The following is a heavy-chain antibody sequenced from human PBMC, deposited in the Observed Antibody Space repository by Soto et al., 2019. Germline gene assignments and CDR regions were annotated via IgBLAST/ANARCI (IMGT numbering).Heavy chain of an antibody. CDR1: GFTFSSYG. J-gene: IGHJ4*02. V-gene: IGHV3-33*01. Sequence: QVQLVESGGGVVQPGRSLRLSCAASGFTFSSYGMHWVRQAPGKGLEWVAVIWYDGSNKYYADSVKGRFTISRDNSKNTLYLQMNSLRAEDTAVYYCARVGNYYYDSSGYFDYWGQGTLVTVSS. D-gene: IGHD3-22*01. CDR2: IWYDGSNK. CDR3: ARVGNYYYDSSGYFDY.